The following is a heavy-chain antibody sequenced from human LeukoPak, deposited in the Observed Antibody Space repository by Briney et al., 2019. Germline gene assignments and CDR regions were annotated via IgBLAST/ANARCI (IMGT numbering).Heavy chain of an antibody. CDR3: ARDSDYGGKN. D-gene: IGHD4-23*01. CDR2: ISSSSSYI. J-gene: IGHJ4*02. V-gene: IGHV3-21*01. CDR1: GFTFSSYS. Sequence: GGSLRLSCAASGFTFSSYSMNWVRQAPGKGLEWVSSISSSSSYIYYADSAKGRFTISRDNAKNSLYLQMNSLRAEDTAVYYCARDSDYGGKNWGQGTLVTVSS.